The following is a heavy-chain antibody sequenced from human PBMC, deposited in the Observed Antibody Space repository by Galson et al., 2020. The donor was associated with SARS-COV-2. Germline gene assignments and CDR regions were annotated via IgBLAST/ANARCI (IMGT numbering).Heavy chain of an antibody. CDR3: ARGRTGFKIGDGYPYYVDY. J-gene: IGHJ4*02. CDR2: IFHSGSA. CDR1: GGSFKGYY. V-gene: IGHV4-34*01. D-gene: IGHD2-21*02. Sequence: ETSETLSLTCGVDGGSFKGYYWTWIRQTPGKGLEWIGEIFHSGSANYNPSLKSRVTMSVHTSEKQFSLRLNSVTAADTALYYCARGRTGFKIGDGYPYYVDYWGQGNLVTVSS.